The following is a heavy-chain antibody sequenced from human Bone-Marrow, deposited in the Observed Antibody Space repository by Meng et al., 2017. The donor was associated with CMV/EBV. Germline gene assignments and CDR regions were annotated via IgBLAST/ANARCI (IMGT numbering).Heavy chain of an antibody. CDR1: GFTFSRYD. Sequence: RQSLRPSCTASGFTFSRYDMNWVRHAPGNGLEWVSGINDFGTTTDSADSVKGRFTISRDNSKSTLYLQMNSLRAEDTALYYCAKFLTGVQGDAFDIWGQGTMVTVSS. CDR3: AKFLTGVQGDAFDI. J-gene: IGHJ3*02. D-gene: IGHD7-27*01. CDR2: INDFGTTT. V-gene: IGHV3-23*01.